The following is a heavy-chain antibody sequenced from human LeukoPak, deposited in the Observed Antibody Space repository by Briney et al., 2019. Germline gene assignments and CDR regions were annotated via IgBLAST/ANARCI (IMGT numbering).Heavy chain of an antibody. CDR3: ARGKYYYDSSDYFDY. D-gene: IGHD3-22*01. V-gene: IGHV3-30-3*01. Sequence: GGPLRLSCAASGFTFSSYAMHWVRQAPGKGLEWVAVISYDGSNKYYADSVKGRFTISRDNSKNTLYLQMNSLRAEDTAVYYCARGKYYYDSSDYFDYWGQGTLVTVSS. CDR1: GFTFSSYA. CDR2: ISYDGSNK. J-gene: IGHJ4*02.